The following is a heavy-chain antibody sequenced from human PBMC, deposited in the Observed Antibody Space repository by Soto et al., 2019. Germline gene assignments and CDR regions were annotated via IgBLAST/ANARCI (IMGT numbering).Heavy chain of an antibody. CDR2: MYYSGST. CDR1: GASISNYY. Sequence: SETLSLTCSVSGASISNYYWTWIRQSPGKGLEWIGYMYYSGSTNYNPSLKSRVTITIDTSKNQFSLKLRSVTSAYTAVYYCAKEAGMGGWFDPWGQGTLVTVSS. J-gene: IGHJ5*02. CDR3: AKEAGMGGWFDP. V-gene: IGHV4-59*01. D-gene: IGHD1-26*01.